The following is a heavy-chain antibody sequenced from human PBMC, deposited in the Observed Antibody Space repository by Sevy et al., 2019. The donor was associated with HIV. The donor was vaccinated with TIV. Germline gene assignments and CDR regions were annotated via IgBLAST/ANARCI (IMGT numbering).Heavy chain of an antibody. J-gene: IGHJ4*02. CDR2: ISRSGSTI. CDR1: GFTFSDYY. D-gene: IGHD3-3*01. Sequence: GGSLRLSCAASGFTFSDYYMSWIRQAPGKGLEWVSYISRSGSTIYYADSVKGRFTISRENAKNSLYLQMNSLRAEDTAVYYCASYDFWSGYYFLDYWGQGSLVTVSS. V-gene: IGHV3-11*01. CDR3: ASYDFWSGYYFLDY.